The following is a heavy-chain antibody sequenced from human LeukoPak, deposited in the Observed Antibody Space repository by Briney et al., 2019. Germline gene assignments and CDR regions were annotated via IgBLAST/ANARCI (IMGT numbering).Heavy chain of an antibody. CDR2: IYYSGGT. J-gene: IGHJ4*02. CDR1: GGSISSSSYY. Sequence: SETPSLTCTVSGGSISSSSYYWGWIRQPPGMGLEWIGSIYYSGGTYYNPSLKSRVTISVDTSKNQFSLKLSSVTAADTAVYYCARDRYYYDSSGYYPFDYWGQGTLVTVSS. CDR3: ARDRYYYDSSGYYPFDY. D-gene: IGHD3-22*01. V-gene: IGHV4-39*02.